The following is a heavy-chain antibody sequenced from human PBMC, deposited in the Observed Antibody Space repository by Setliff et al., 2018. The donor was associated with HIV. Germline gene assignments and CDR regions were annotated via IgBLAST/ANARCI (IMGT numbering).Heavy chain of an antibody. V-gene: IGHV1-69*05. Sequence: GASVKVSCKASGASLNNFAITWVRQAPGHGLEWVGGIIPVSGTGNYAQKFQGRVTVTTDESTSTAHMELSNLRSEDTAVYYCARLGLYSSGWYGGDYWGQGTLVTVSS. D-gene: IGHD6-19*01. CDR1: GASLNNFA. CDR3: ARLGLYSSGWYGGDY. CDR2: IIPVSGTG. J-gene: IGHJ4*02.